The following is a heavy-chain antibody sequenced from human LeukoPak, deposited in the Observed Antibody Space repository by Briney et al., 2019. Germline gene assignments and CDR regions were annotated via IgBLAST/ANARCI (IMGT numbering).Heavy chain of an antibody. CDR2: ISAYNGYT. CDR3: ARMMTPRLYYDSSGYYYGAFDI. D-gene: IGHD3-22*01. V-gene: IGHV1-18*01. Sequence: ASVKVSCKASGYTFTNYGISWVRQAPRQGLEWMGWISAYNGYTNYAQNLQGRVTMTTDTSTNTAYMELRSLRSDDTAVYYCARMMTPRLYYDSSGYYYGAFDIWGQGTVVTVSS. CDR1: GYTFTNYG. J-gene: IGHJ3*02.